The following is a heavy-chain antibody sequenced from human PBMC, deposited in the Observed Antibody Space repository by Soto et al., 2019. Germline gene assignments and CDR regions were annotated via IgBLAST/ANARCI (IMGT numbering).Heavy chain of an antibody. CDR3: AKGYSSGWLAFDY. V-gene: IGHV3-33*06. D-gene: IGHD6-19*01. J-gene: IGHJ4*02. Sequence: GGSLRLSCAASGFTFSSYGMHWVRQSPGKGLEWVAVIWYDGSNKYYADSVKGRFTISRDNSKNTLYLQMNSLRAEDTAVYYCAKGYSSGWLAFDYWGQGTLVTVSS. CDR2: IWYDGSNK. CDR1: GFTFSSYG.